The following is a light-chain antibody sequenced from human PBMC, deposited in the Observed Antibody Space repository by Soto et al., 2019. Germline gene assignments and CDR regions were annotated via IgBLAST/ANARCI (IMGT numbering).Light chain of an antibody. CDR2: LGS. J-gene: IGKJ1*01. CDR1: QSLLHSNGYNY. Sequence: DIVMTQSPLSLPVTPGEPASISCRSSQSLLHSNGYNYLDWYLQKPGQSPQLLIYLGSNRASGVTDRFSGGGSGTDLTLKISRVEAEDVGVYYCMQALQTPWTFGQGTKVEIK. CDR3: MQALQTPWT. V-gene: IGKV2-28*01.